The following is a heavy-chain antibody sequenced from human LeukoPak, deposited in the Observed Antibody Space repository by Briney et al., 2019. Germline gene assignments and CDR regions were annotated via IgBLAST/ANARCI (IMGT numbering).Heavy chain of an antibody. CDR3: ARAALTGDGYYYYYYMDV. Sequence: ASVKVSCKASGYTFTSYGISWVRQAPGQGLEWMGWISAYNGNTNYAHKFQGRVTMTTDTSTTTAYMELSRLRSDDTAVYYCARAALTGDGYYYYYYMDVWGKGTTVTVSS. CDR1: GYTFTSYG. CDR2: ISAYNGNT. D-gene: IGHD7-27*01. J-gene: IGHJ6*03. V-gene: IGHV1-18*01.